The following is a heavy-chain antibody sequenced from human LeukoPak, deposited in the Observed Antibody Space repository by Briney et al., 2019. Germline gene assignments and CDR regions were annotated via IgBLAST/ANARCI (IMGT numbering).Heavy chain of an antibody. J-gene: IGHJ4*02. CDR1: GFTFSDYY. D-gene: IGHD3-16*01. CDR2: IYSGGST. CDR3: ARDAYTSYYFDY. Sequence: GGSLRLSCAASGFTFSDYYMSWIRQAPGKGLEWVSVIYSGGSTYYADSVKGRFTISRDNSKNTLYLQMNSLRAEDTAVYYCARDAYTSYYFDYWGQGTLVTVSS. V-gene: IGHV3-53*01.